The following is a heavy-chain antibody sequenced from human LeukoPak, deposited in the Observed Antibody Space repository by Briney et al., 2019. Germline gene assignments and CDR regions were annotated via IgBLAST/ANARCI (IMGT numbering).Heavy chain of an antibody. V-gene: IGHV3-23*01. Sequence: GGSLRLSCAASGFTFSSYAMSWVRQAPGKGLERVSAISGSGGDTYYADSVKGRFTISRDNSKNTLYLQMNSLRADDTAVYYCAKGTSPYGDYVDYWGQGTLVTVSS. CDR3: AKGTSPYGDYVDY. J-gene: IGHJ4*02. CDR2: ISGSGGDT. CDR1: GFTFSSYA. D-gene: IGHD4-17*01.